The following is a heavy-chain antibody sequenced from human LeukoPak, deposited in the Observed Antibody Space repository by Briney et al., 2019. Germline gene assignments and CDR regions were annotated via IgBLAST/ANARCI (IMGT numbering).Heavy chain of an antibody. CDR3: ARGARYTNPLLYMQGYPTKGKFDY. J-gene: IGHJ4*02. CDR2: IYYSGST. Sequence: SETLSLTCAVSGGSISSYYWSWIRQPPGEGLEWIGYIYYSGSTNYNPSLKSRVTISVDTSKNQSSLKLSSVTAADTAVYYCARGARYTNPLLYMQGYPTKGKFDYWGQGTLVTVSS. V-gene: IGHV4-59*08. D-gene: IGHD2-2*02. CDR1: GGSISSYY.